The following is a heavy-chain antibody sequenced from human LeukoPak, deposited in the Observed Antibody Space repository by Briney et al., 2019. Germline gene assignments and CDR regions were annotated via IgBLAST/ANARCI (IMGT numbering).Heavy chain of an antibody. CDR1: GFTFSSYG. D-gene: IGHD4-11*01. V-gene: IGHV3-33*01. Sequence: GGSLRLSCAASGFTFSSYGMHWVRQAPGKGLEWVAVIWYDGSNKYYADSVKGRFTISRDNSKNTLYLQMNSLRAEDTAVYYCARGPVTTRAFDYWGQGTLVTVSS. CDR3: ARGPVTTRAFDY. J-gene: IGHJ4*02. CDR2: IWYDGSNK.